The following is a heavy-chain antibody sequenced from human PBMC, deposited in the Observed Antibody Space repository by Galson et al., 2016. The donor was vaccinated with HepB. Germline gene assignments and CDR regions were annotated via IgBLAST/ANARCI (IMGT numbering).Heavy chain of an antibody. CDR2: ISAGGNTI. CDR1: GFTFRRYD. Sequence: SLRLSCAASGFTFRRYDTNWLRQAPGKGLEWVSYISAGGNTIYYADSVGGRFTVSRDNAKNSLFLQMRSLRAEDTAVYYCARYGDFPPQYDGMDVWGEGTTVTVSS. CDR3: ARYGDFPPQYDGMDV. J-gene: IGHJ6*04. V-gene: IGHV3-48*03. D-gene: IGHD4-17*01.